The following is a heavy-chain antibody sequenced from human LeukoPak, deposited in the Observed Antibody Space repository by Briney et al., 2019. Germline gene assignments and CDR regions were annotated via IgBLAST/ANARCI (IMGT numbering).Heavy chain of an antibody. CDR2: INPNSGGT. J-gene: IGHJ5*02. CDR1: GYTFTGYY. V-gene: IGHV1-2*02. Sequence: ASVKVSCKASGYTFTGYYMHWVRQAPGQGLEWMGWINPNSGGTNYAQKFQGRVTMTRDTSISTAYMELCRLRSDDTAVYYCAREKLIAAAVLDPWGQGTLVTVSS. CDR3: AREKLIAAAVLDP. D-gene: IGHD6-13*01.